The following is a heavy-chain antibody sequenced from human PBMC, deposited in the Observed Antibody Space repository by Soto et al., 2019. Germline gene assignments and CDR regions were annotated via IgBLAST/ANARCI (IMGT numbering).Heavy chain of an antibody. CDR2: ISAYNGDT. CDR1: GYTFSSYG. V-gene: IGHV1-18*01. D-gene: IGHD3-16*02. CDR3: ARGLGGIGYFDY. Sequence: ASVKVSCKASGYTFSSYGIHWVRQAPGQGLEWMGWISAYNGDTNYVQKLQGRVTMTTDTSTGTAYMELRSLRSDDTAVYYCARGLGGIGYFDYWGQGTLVTVYS. J-gene: IGHJ4*02.